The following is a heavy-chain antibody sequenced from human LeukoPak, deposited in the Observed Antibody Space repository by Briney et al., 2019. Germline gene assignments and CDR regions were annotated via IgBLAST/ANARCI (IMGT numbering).Heavy chain of an antibody. CDR1: RFTFSSYA. CDR3: ASRPGAYYYYGMDV. Sequence: KPGRSLRLSCAASRFTFSSYAMHWVRQAPRKALEWVSSISSSSSYIYYADSVKGRFTISRDNAKNSLYLQMNSLRAEDTAVYYCASRPGAYYYYGMDVWGKGTTVTVSS. J-gene: IGHJ6*04. D-gene: IGHD3-10*01. CDR2: ISSSSSYI. V-gene: IGHV3-21*01.